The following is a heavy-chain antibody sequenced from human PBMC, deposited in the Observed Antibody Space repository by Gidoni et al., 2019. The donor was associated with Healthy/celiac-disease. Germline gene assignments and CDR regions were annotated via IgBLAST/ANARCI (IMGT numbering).Heavy chain of an antibody. CDR2: IRSKAYGGTT. CDR3: TWQLVKNIFYYYGMDV. CDR1: GFTFGDYA. J-gene: IGHJ6*02. V-gene: IGHV3-49*05. Sequence: EVQLVESGGGLVKPGRSLRLSCTASGFTFGDYAMSWFRQAPGKGLEWVGFIRSKAYGGTTEYAASVKGRFTISRDDSKSIAYLQMNSLKTEDTAVYYCTWQLVKNIFYYYGMDVWGQGTTVTVSS. D-gene: IGHD6-6*01.